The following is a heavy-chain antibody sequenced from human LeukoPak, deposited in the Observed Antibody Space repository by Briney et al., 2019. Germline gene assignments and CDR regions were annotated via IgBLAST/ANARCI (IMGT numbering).Heavy chain of an antibody. CDR3: ARVVEYGSGTGYYYYYYMDV. V-gene: IGHV4-34*01. J-gene: IGHJ6*03. CDR2: INHSGST. D-gene: IGHD3-10*01. CDR1: GFTFSSYV. Sequence: LRLSCAASGFTFSSYVMHWVRQPPGKGLEWIGEINHSGSTNYNPSLKSRVTISVDTSKNQFSLKLSSVTAADTAVYYCARVVEYGSGTGYYYYYYMDVWGKGTTVTVSS.